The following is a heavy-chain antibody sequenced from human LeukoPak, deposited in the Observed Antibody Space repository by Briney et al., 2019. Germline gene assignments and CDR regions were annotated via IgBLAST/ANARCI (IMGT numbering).Heavy chain of an antibody. D-gene: IGHD2-15*01. CDR1: GYTFTSYY. CDR2: INPSGGST. V-gene: IGHV1-46*01. CDR3: ARDSRYCSGGSCYSALAYYYYYGMDV. J-gene: IGHJ6*02. Sequence: ASVTVSCTASGYTFTSYYMHWVRQAPGQGLEWMGIINPSGGSTSYAQKFQGRVTMTRDTSTSTVYMELSSLRSEDTAVYYCARDSRYCSGGSCYSALAYYYYYGMDVWGQGTTVTVSS.